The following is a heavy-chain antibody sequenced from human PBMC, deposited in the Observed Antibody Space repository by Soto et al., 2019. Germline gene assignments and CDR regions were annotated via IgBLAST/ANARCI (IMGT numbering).Heavy chain of an antibody. CDR2: IYYSVST. Sequence: SETLSLTCTVAGGSVSSGDYYWSWILHPPGRGLEWIGYIYYSVSTNYNPSLKSRVTISVDTSKNQFSLKLNSVTAADTAVYFCARIPVDTPMSYGFEHLGKGNMVNVSA. J-gene: IGHJ5*02. CDR3: ARIPVDTPMSYGFEH. V-gene: IGHV4-61*08. D-gene: IGHD5-18*01. CDR1: GGSVSSGDYY.